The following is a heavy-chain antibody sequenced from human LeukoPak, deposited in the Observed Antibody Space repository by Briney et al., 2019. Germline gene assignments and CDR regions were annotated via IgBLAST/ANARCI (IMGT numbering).Heavy chain of an antibody. D-gene: IGHD5-18*01. Sequence: PSETLSLTCTVSGVSISSTTHYWGWIRQPPGKGLEWIGSVYYSGGTYYNPSLKSRVTVSIDTSKNQFSLRLSSVTAADTAVYYCARRGDTYGYYFDYWGQGTLVTVSS. V-gene: IGHV4-39*01. CDR1: GVSISSTTHY. J-gene: IGHJ4*02. CDR3: ARRGDTYGYYFDY. CDR2: VYYSGGT.